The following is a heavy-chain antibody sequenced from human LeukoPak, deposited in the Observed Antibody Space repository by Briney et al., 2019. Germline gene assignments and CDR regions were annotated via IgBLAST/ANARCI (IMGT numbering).Heavy chain of an antibody. CDR3: AIPHPGELMPYYYYGMGV. J-gene: IGHJ6*02. CDR2: ISGSGGST. CDR1: GFTFSSYA. D-gene: IGHD1-7*01. Sequence: PGGSLRLSCAASGFTFSSYAMSWVRQAPGKGLEWVSAISGSGGSTYYADSVKGRFTISRDNSKNTLYLQMNSLRAEDTAVYYCAIPHPGELMPYYYYGMGVWGQGTTVTVSS. V-gene: IGHV3-23*01.